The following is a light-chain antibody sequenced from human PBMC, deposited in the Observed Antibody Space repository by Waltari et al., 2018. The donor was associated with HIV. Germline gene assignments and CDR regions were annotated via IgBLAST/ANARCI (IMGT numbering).Light chain of an antibody. J-gene: IGLJ2*01. CDR1: SSDVGGYNY. CDR3: TSYAGSTPVV. CDR2: EVS. Sequence: QSALTQPPSASGSPGQSVTISCTGPSSDVGGYNYVSWYQQHPGKAPQLMIYEVSKRPSGVPDRFSGSKSGNTASLTVSGLQAEDEADYYCTSYAGSTPVVFGGGTKLTVL. V-gene: IGLV2-8*01.